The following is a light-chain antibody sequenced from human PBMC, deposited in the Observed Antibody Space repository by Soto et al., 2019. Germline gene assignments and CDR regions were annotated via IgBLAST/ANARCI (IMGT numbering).Light chain of an antibody. J-gene: IGKJ1*01. Sequence: DIQMTQSPSTLSASVGDRVTITCRDSQSISSWLAWYQQKPGKAPKVLIYDASSLESGVPSRFSGSGSGPEFTLTISSLQPDDVATYYCQQYNSYPWTFGQGTKVEIK. V-gene: IGKV1-5*01. CDR3: QQYNSYPWT. CDR2: DAS. CDR1: QSISSW.